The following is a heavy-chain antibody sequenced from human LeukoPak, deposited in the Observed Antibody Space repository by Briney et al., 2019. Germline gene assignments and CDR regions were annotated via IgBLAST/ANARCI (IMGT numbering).Heavy chain of an antibody. Sequence: PSETLSLTCAVYGGSFSGYYWSWIRQPPGKGLEWIGEINHSGSTNYNPSLKSRVTISVDTSKNQFSLKLSSVTAADTAVYYCARGPYYDILTGFNWFDPWGQGTLVTVSS. CDR3: ARGPYYDILTGFNWFDP. CDR1: GGSFSGYY. D-gene: IGHD3-9*01. V-gene: IGHV4-34*01. CDR2: INHSGST. J-gene: IGHJ5*02.